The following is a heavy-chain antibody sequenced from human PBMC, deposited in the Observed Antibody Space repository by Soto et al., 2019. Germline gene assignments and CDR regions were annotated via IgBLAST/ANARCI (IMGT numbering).Heavy chain of an antibody. J-gene: IGHJ4*02. CDR2: IYYSGST. V-gene: IGHV4-59*08. D-gene: IGHD6-19*01. Sequence: SETLSLTCTVSGGSISSYYWSWIRQPPGKGLEWIGYIYYSGSTNYNPSLKSRVTISVDTSKNQFSLKLSSVTAADTAVYYCARHTSGWYFDYWGQGTLVTVSS. CDR3: ARHTSGWYFDY. CDR1: GGSISSYY.